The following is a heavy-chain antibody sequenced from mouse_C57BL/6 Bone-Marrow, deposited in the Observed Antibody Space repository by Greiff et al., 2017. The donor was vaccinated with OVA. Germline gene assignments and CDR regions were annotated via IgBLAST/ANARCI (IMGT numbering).Heavy chain of an antibody. Sequence: EVQGVEPGGGLVKPGGSLKLSCAASGFTFSSYAMSWVRQTPEKRLEWVATISDGGSYTYYPDNVKGRFTISRDNAKNNLYLQMSHLKSEDTAMYYCARLLGYFDVWGTGTTVTVSS. V-gene: IGHV5-4*01. CDR3: ARLLGYFDV. CDR1: GFTFSSYA. D-gene: IGHD2-12*01. CDR2: ISDGGSYT. J-gene: IGHJ1*03.